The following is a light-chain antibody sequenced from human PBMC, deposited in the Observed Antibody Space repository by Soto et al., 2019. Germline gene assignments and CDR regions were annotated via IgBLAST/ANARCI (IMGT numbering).Light chain of an antibody. V-gene: IGKV4-1*01. Sequence: DIVMTQSPDSLAVSLGERATINCKSSQSVLYSSDNKNYLTWYQQRPGQPPKLLIYWASTRESGVPDRFSGSGSGTDFTLTISSLQAVDVAVYYCQQYYTTPWTFGQGTKVEI. CDR1: QSVLYSSDNKNY. J-gene: IGKJ1*01. CDR3: QQYYTTPWT. CDR2: WAS.